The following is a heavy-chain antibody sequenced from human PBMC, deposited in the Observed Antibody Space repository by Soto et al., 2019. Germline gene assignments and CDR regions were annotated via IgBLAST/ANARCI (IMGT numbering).Heavy chain of an antibody. CDR1: GYTFSIYA. CDR2: INVGNAKT. J-gene: IGHJ4*02. D-gene: IGHD6-19*01. CDR3: ARAGYSSGWDSYFDF. Sequence: ASVKVSCKTSGYTFSIYAIHWVLQSPLQRLEWMGWINVGNAKTKYSQKFQGRVTITRGTSASTAYMELSSLRFEDTAVYYCARAGYSSGWDSYFDFWGQGTLVTVSS. V-gene: IGHV1-3*01.